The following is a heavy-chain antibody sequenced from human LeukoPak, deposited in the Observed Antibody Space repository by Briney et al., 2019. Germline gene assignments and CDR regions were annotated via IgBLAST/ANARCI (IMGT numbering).Heavy chain of an antibody. J-gene: IGHJ4*02. D-gene: IGHD2-15*01. CDR1: GGSISSGSYY. Sequence: SQTLSLTCTVSGGSISSGSYYWSWIRQPAGKGLEWIGRIYTSGSTNYNPSLKSRVTISVDTSKNQFSLKLSSVTAADTAVYYCGRASSGGSFDYWGQGTQVTVSS. CDR3: GRASSGGSFDY. V-gene: IGHV4-61*02. CDR2: IYTSGST.